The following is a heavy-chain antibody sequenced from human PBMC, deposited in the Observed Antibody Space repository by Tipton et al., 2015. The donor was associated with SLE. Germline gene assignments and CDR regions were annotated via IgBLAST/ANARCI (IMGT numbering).Heavy chain of an antibody. CDR2: INHSGST. CDR1: GGSISSGGYS. D-gene: IGHD5-18*01. Sequence: TLSLTCAVSGGSISSGGYSWSWIRQPPGKGLEWIGEINHSGSTNYNPPLKSRATISVDTSKNQFSLKLSSVTAADTAVYYCARLRGKHLWSAVDFWGQGTLVTVSS. V-gene: IGHV4-30-2*01. J-gene: IGHJ4*02. CDR3: ARLRGKHLWSAVDF.